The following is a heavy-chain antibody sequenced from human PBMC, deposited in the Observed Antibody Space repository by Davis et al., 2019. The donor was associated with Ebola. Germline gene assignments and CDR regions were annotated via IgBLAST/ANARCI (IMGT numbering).Heavy chain of an antibody. CDR3: AREGRLLNHAFDM. J-gene: IGHJ3*02. D-gene: IGHD5-18*01. CDR2: ISYDGRYK. CDR1: GFTFSIFS. Sequence: GGSLRLSCAASGFTFSIFSMHWVRQAPGKGLEWVALISYDGRYKYYADSVKGRFTISRDNSKNTLYLQMNSLTPEDTAVYYCAREGRLLNHAFDMWGQGTMVTVSS. V-gene: IGHV3-30*04.